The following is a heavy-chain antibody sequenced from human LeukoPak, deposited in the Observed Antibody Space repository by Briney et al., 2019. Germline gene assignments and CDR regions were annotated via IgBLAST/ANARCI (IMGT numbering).Heavy chain of an antibody. D-gene: IGHD5-24*01. CDR3: AREGDGYNGVFDY. CDR2: IIPIFGTA. J-gene: IGHJ4*02. V-gene: IGHV1-69*05. Sequence: SVKVSCKASGGTFSSYAISWVRQAPGQGLEWMGGIIPIFGTANYAQKFQGRVTITTDESTSTAYMELSSLRSEDTAVYYCAREGDGYNGVFDYWGQAALVTVSS. CDR1: GGTFSSYA.